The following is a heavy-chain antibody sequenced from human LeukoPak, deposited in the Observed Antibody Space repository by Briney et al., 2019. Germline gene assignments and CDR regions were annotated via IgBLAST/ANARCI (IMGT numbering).Heavy chain of an antibody. Sequence: SETLSLTCTVSGGFLISHYWTWIRQHPGRGLEWIGYIYYSGTTSYNPSLKSRVNISIDTSKNQFSLKLGSVTAADTAVYYCARDRYGSGTYGGLGMYWYDPWGQGTLVTVSS. D-gene: IGHD3-10*01. CDR2: IYYSGTT. CDR1: GGFLISHY. J-gene: IGHJ5*02. V-gene: IGHV4-59*11. CDR3: ARDRYGSGTYGGLGMYWYDP.